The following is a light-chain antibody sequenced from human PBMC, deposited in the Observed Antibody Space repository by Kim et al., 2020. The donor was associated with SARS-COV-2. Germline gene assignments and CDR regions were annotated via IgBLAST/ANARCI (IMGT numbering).Light chain of an antibody. Sequence: YQGESATLTWRSSNIVAISLAWYQQTPGRAPRLRIFDAAIGAAGIPDRFRASGSETDFTLTIGSLGPEDFAVYYCQQRGNWPPALTFGGGTKLEI. CDR3: QQRGNWPPALT. CDR1: NIVAIS. V-gene: IGKV3-11*01. CDR2: DAA. J-gene: IGKJ4*01.